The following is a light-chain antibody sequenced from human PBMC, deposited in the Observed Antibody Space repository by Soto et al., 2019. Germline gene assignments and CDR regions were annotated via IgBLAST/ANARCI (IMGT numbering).Light chain of an antibody. CDR3: SSSTSSVV. J-gene: IGLJ2*01. Sequence: QSALTQPASVSGSPGQSITISCTGTSSDVGGYNYVSWYQQHPGKAPKLMIYDVSNRPSGVSNRFSGSKSGNTASLTISGLQAEDEADYYCSSSTSSVVFGGGTQLTV. V-gene: IGLV2-14*01. CDR2: DVS. CDR1: SSDVGGYNY.